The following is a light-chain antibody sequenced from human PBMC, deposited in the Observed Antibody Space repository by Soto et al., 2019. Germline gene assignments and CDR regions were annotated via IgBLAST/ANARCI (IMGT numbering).Light chain of an antibody. CDR3: MQPLQTLIT. Sequence: EIVLPQSPLSLSVSPGEPASISCRSSQSLTHSSGYNYLDWYLLKSGQPPQLVIYLGSNRGSGVPDRFSGSGSGTHFTLTISGVETEDAGVYFCMQPLQTLITFGQGTRLEIQ. CDR2: LGS. CDR1: QSLTHSSGYNY. V-gene: IGKV2-28*01. J-gene: IGKJ5*01.